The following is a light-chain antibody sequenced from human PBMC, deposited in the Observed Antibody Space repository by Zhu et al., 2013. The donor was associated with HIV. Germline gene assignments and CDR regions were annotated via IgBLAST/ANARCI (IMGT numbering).Light chain of an antibody. J-gene: IGKJ5*01. CDR1: QSVANS. CDR3: QQRYNWPPIT. V-gene: IGKV3-11*01. Sequence: EIVLTQSPVTLSLSPGERATLSCRASQSVANSLAWYQQKPGQAPRLLIYDASNRATGIPARFSGSGSGTDFTLTISSLEPEDFAIYYCQQRYNWPPITFGQGTRLEIK. CDR2: DAS.